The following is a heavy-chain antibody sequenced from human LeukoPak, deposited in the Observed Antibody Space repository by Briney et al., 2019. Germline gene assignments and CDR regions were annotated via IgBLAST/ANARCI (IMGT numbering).Heavy chain of an antibody. Sequence: PSETLSLTCTVSGGSISSYYWSWIRQPAGKGLEWIGRIYTSGSTNYNPSLKSRVTMSVDTSKNQFSLKLSSVTAADTAVYYCARMWSRWLSVHDAFDIWGQGTMVTVSS. CDR1: GGSISSYY. D-gene: IGHD6-19*01. CDR2: IYTSGST. J-gene: IGHJ3*02. CDR3: ARMWSRWLSVHDAFDI. V-gene: IGHV4-4*07.